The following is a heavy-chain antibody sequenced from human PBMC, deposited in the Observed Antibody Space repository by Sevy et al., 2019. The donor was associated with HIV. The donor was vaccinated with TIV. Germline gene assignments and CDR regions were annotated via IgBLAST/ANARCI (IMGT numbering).Heavy chain of an antibody. Sequence: ASVKVSRKVSGYSVIEFSMHWVRQAPGKGLEWMGTFDPEDDETIYAQKIQGRVTMTEDTSTDTAYMELSSLRSEDTAVYYCATTKDYYDSSGYPFDYWGQGTLVTVSS. D-gene: IGHD3-22*01. CDR1: GYSVIEFS. CDR2: FDPEDDET. J-gene: IGHJ4*02. CDR3: ATTKDYYDSSGYPFDY. V-gene: IGHV1-24*01.